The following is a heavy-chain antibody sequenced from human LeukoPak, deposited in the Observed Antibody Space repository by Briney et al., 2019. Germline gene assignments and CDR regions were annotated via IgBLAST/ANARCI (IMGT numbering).Heavy chain of an antibody. J-gene: IGHJ4*02. Sequence: GGSLRLSCAASGFTSRSYWMSWVCQAPGKGLEWVANMKYDGSEKNYVDSVKGRFTISRDNAKNSLHLHMNSLRAEDTPVYYCARDIEAAGLFLDYWGQGTLVTVSS. CDR1: GFTSRSYW. V-gene: IGHV3-7*01. CDR3: ARDIEAAGLFLDY. D-gene: IGHD6-13*01. CDR2: MKYDGSEK.